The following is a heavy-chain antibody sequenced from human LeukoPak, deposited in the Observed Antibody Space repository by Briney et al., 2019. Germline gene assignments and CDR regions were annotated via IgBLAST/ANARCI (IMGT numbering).Heavy chain of an antibody. V-gene: IGHV3-74*01. CDR3: ARGSYPYYFDY. CDR2: INNDGSST. D-gene: IGHD3-10*01. CDR1: GFTFSSYW. J-gene: IGHJ4*02. Sequence: GGSLRLSCETSGFTFSSYWMHWVRQAPGKGLVWVSRINNDGSSTIYADSVRGRFTSSRDNAKNTLYLQMNGLRAEDTSVYFCARGSYPYYFDYWGQGTLVTVSS.